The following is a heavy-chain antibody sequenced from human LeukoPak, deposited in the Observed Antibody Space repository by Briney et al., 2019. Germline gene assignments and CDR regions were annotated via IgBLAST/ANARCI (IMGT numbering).Heavy chain of an antibody. CDR3: ARQYCTNGVCYFDY. D-gene: IGHD2-8*01. Sequence: SETLSLTCAVSGYSISSGYYWGWIRQPPGKGLEWIGSIYHSGSTYYNPSLKSRVTISVDTSKNQFSLKLSSVTAADTAVYYCARQYCTNGVCYFDYWGREPWSPSPQ. J-gene: IGHJ4*02. V-gene: IGHV4-38-2*01. CDR1: GYSISSGYY. CDR2: IYHSGST.